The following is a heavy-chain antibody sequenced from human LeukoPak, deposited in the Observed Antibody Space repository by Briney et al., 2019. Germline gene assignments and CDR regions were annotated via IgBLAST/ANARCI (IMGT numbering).Heavy chain of an antibody. Sequence: ASVKVSCKASGGTFSSYAISWVRQAPGQGLEWMGGIIPIFGTANYAQKFQGRVTITADESTSTAYMELSSLRSEDTAVYYCARGPQEGSYFAYGYFDYWGQGTLVTVSS. J-gene: IGHJ4*02. CDR1: GGTFSSYA. V-gene: IGHV1-69*13. CDR2: IIPIFGTA. D-gene: IGHD1-26*01. CDR3: ARGPQEGSYFAYGYFDY.